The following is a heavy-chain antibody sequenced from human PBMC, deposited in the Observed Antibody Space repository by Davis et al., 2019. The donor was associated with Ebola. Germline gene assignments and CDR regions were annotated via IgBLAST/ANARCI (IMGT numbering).Heavy chain of an antibody. Sequence: PSETLSLTCTVSGGSISSSSYYWGWIRQPPGKGLEWIGSIYYSGSTYYNPSLKSRVTISVDTSKNQFSLKLSSVTAADTAVYYCARGLPSVGGPYYFDYWGQGTLVTVSS. CDR2: IYYSGST. CDR3: ARGLPSVGGPYYFDY. V-gene: IGHV4-39*01. CDR1: GGSISSSSYY. J-gene: IGHJ4*02. D-gene: IGHD6-19*01.